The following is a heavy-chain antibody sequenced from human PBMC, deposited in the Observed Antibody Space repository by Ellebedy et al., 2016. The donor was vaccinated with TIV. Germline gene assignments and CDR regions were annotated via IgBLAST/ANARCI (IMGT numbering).Heavy chain of an antibody. Sequence: AASVKVSCKASGYTFTNFDINWVRQASGQGLEWMGWMNPKSGDTVYSQKFQGRVTMTTNTPMTTAYMDLTDLTSEDTAVYYCTRGGPKGEDNWGQGTLVTVSS. CDR2: MNPKSGDT. J-gene: IGHJ4*02. V-gene: IGHV1-8*01. CDR3: TRGGPKGEDN. CDR1: GYTFTNFD.